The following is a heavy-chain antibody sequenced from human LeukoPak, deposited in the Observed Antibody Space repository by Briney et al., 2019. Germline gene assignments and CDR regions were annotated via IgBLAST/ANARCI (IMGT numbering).Heavy chain of an antibody. J-gene: IGHJ4*02. D-gene: IGHD3-22*01. V-gene: IGHV4-59*01. CDR2: IYYSGST. CDR3: ARVMFAMYYYDSSGYYFDY. Sequence: SETLSLTCTVSGGSISSYYWSWIRQPPGKGPEWIGYIYYSGSTNYNPSLKSRVTISVDTSKNQFSLKLSSVTAADTAVYYCARVMFAMYYYDSSGYYFDYWGQGTLVTVSS. CDR1: GGSISSYY.